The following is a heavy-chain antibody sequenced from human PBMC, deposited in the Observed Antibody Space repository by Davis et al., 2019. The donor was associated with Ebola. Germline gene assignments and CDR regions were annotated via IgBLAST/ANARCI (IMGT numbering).Heavy chain of an antibody. CDR2: ISAYNGNT. CDR1: GGTFSSYG. Sequence: AASVKVSCKASGGTFSSYGISWVRQAPGQGLEWMGWISAYNGNTNYAQKLQGRVTMTTDTSTSTAYMELRSLRSDDTAVYYCARVQVVVVAATHFGMDVWGQGTTVTVSS. D-gene: IGHD2-15*01. J-gene: IGHJ6*02. V-gene: IGHV1-18*01. CDR3: ARVQVVVVAATHFGMDV.